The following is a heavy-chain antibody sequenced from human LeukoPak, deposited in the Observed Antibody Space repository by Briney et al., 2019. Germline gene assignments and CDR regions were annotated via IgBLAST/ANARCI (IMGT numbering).Heavy chain of an antibody. V-gene: IGHV1-2*02. CDR2: INPNSGGT. D-gene: IGHD3-22*01. J-gene: IGHJ3*02. CDR1: GYTFTGYY. Sequence: ASVKVSCKASGYTFTGYYMHWVRQAPGQGLEWMGWINPNSGGTHYAQKFQGRVTMTRDTSISTAYMELSRLTSDDMAVYYCARVRGDTSGLYDAFDMWGQGTMVTVSS. CDR3: ARVRGDTSGLYDAFDM.